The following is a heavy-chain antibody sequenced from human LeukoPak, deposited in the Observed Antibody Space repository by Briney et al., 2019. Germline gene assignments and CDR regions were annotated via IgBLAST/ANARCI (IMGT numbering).Heavy chain of an antibody. D-gene: IGHD3-16*01. V-gene: IGHV3-7*01. CDR1: GFRFGSDW. CDR2: INPDGSEK. CDR3: VRYYDPPVGDAFDI. Sequence: GGSLRLSCAASGFRFGSDWMSWVRQAPGKGLEWVANINPDGSEKYYVDSVKGRFTISRDNDKNSLYLRLNSLRADDTAVYYCVRYYDPPVGDAFDIWGQGTLVTVFS. J-gene: IGHJ3*02.